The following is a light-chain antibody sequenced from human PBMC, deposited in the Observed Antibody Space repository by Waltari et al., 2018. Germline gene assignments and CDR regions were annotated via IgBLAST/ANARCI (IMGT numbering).Light chain of an antibody. Sequence: SYELTQPPSVSVSPGQTARITCSGDVTLKQYAYWYQQKPGQAPVLVIYKDSERPSGIPERFSGSTSGTTVTLTISGVQAEDEADYYCQSADSSGTYVVFGVGTKLTVL. CDR3: QSADSSGTYVV. CDR1: VTLKQY. CDR2: KDS. J-gene: IGLJ2*01. V-gene: IGLV3-25*03.